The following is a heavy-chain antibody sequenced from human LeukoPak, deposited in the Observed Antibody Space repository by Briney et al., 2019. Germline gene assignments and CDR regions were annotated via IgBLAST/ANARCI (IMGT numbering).Heavy chain of an antibody. J-gene: IGHJ5*02. CDR1: GYTCTSYD. D-gene: IGHD3-10*01. CDR2: MNPNSGNT. V-gene: IGHV1-8*01. Sequence: ASVKVSCKASGYTCTSYDINWVRQATGQGLEWMGWMNPNSGNTGYAQKFQGRVTMTRNTSISTAYVELSSLRSEDTAVYYCARAGRITMVRGVIRYNWFDPWGQGTLVTVSS. CDR3: ARAGRITMVRGVIRYNWFDP.